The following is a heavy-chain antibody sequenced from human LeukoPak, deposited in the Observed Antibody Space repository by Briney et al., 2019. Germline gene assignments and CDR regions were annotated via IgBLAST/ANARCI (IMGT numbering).Heavy chain of an antibody. CDR1: GYSISSGYY. D-gene: IGHD2-2*01. V-gene: IGHV4-38-2*02. Sequence: SETLSLTCTVSGYSISSGYYWGWIRQPPGKGLEWIGSIYHSGSTYYNPPLKSRVTKSVDTSKNQFSLKLSSVTAADTAVYYCAGIFHCSSTSCYEGYFDYWGQGTLVTVSS. CDR2: IYHSGST. CDR3: AGIFHCSSTSCYEGYFDY. J-gene: IGHJ4*02.